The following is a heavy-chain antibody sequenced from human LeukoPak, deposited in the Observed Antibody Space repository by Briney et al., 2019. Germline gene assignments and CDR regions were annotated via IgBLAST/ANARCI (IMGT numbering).Heavy chain of an antibody. J-gene: IGHJ4*02. D-gene: IGHD6-25*01. CDR3: ARKLPTAAADTRGYFDY. V-gene: IGHV4-39*01. Sequence: PSETLSLTCTVSGGSISFISSSTYYWGWIRQAPGKGLEWIGSLYYGESSHYNPSLKSRATLSVDTSNNQFSLKLTSVTAADAAVYFCARKLPTAAADTRGYFDYWGQGTVVTVSS. CDR2: LYYGESS. CDR1: GGSISFISSSTYY.